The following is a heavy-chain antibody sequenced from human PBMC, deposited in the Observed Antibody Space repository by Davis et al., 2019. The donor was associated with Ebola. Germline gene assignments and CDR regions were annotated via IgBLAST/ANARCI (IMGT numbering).Heavy chain of an antibody. V-gene: IGHV3-21*01. J-gene: IGHJ6*02. Sequence: SCAASGFTFSSYAMSWVRQAPGKGLEWVSSISSSSSYIYYADSVKGRFTISRDNAKNSLYLQMNSLRAEDTAVYYCARGRGGKSLYGMDVWGQGTTVTVSS. CDR2: ISSSSSYI. CDR3: ARGRGGKSLYGMDV. D-gene: IGHD2-15*01. CDR1: GFTFSSYA.